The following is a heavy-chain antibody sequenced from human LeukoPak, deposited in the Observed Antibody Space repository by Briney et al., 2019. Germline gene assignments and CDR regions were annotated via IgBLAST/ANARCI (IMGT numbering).Heavy chain of an antibody. V-gene: IGHV3-53*01. CDR3: ARGSDPGIPYY. Sequence: GGSLRLSCAASGFTVSSNYMSWVRQAPGKGLEWVSVIYSGGSTYYADSVKGRFTIPRDNSKNTLYLQMNSLRAEDTAMYYCARGSDPGIPYYWGQGTLVTVSS. D-gene: IGHD3-10*01. J-gene: IGHJ4*02. CDR1: GFTVSSNY. CDR2: IYSGGST.